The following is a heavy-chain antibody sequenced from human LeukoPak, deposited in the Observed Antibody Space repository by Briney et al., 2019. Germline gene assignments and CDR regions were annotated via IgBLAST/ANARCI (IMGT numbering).Heavy chain of an antibody. CDR1: GGTFSSYA. CDR3: AANPGEYYYDSSGHYLRGLGY. Sequence: ASVKVSSKASGGTFSSYAISWVRQAPGQGLEWMGGIIPIFGTANYAQKFQGRVTITADESTSTAYMELSSLRSEDTAVYYCAANPGEYYYDSSGHYLRGLGYWGQGTLVTVSS. V-gene: IGHV1-69*13. D-gene: IGHD3-22*01. J-gene: IGHJ4*02. CDR2: IIPIFGTA.